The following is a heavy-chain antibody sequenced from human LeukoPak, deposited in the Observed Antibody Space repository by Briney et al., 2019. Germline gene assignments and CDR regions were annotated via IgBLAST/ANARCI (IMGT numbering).Heavy chain of an antibody. CDR3: AXDLNWNQVDY. V-gene: IGHV3-74*01. CDR2: ISTDGTTT. D-gene: IGHD1-20*01. Sequence: GGSLRLSCAASGFTFNTHWMHWVRQPPGKGLVWVSRISTDGTTTNYADSVKGRFTISRDNAKNTLFLQMNSLRVEDTAVYYCAXDLNWNQVDYWGQGSLVTVSS. CDR1: GFTFNTHW. J-gene: IGHJ4*02.